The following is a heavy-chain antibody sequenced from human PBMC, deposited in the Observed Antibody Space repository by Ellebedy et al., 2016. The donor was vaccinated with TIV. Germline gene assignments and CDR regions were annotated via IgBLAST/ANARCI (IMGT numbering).Heavy chain of an antibody. Sequence: GESLKISXAASGFTFSSYGMHWVRQAPGKGLEWVAVIWYDGSNKYYADSVKGRFTISRDNSKNTLYLQMNSLRAEDTAVYYCAREPMVRGVIRRGNAMDVWGQGTTVTVSS. J-gene: IGHJ6*02. CDR1: GFTFSSYG. V-gene: IGHV3-33*01. CDR3: AREPMVRGVIRRGNAMDV. CDR2: IWYDGSNK. D-gene: IGHD3-10*01.